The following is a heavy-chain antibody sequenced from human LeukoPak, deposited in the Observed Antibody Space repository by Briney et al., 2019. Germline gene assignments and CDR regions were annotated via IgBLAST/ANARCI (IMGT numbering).Heavy chain of an antibody. Sequence: PSETLSLTCTVSGGSISSYYWSWIRQPPGKGLEWIGYIYYSGSTNYNPSLKSRVTISVDTSKNQFSLKLSSVTAADTAVYYCARRNGELYWFDPWGQGTLVTVSS. CDR3: ARRNGELYWFDP. J-gene: IGHJ5*02. CDR2: IYYSGST. V-gene: IGHV4-59*08. CDR1: GGSISSYY. D-gene: IGHD3-10*01.